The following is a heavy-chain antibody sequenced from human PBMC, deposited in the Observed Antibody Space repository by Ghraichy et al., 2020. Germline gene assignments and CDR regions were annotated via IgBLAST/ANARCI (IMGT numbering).Heavy chain of an antibody. V-gene: IGHV3-7*03. CDR2: IKQDGSEK. CDR3: ARDQEVPAAIGYFDY. CDR1: GFTFSSYW. J-gene: IGHJ4*02. D-gene: IGHD2-2*02. Sequence: AGSLRLSCAASGFTFSSYWMSWVRQAPGKGLEWVANIKQDGSEKYYVDSVKGRFTISRDNAKNSLYLQMNSLRAEDTAVYYCARDQEVPAAIGYFDYWGQGTLVTVSS.